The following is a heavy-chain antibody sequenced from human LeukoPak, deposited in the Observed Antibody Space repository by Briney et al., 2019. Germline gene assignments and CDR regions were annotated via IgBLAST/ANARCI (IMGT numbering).Heavy chain of an antibody. CDR2: ISAYNGNT. CDR3: ARGDRGGWYYDSSGYFNYFDY. J-gene: IGHJ4*02. CDR1: GYTFTSYG. V-gene: IGHV1-18*01. D-gene: IGHD3-22*01. Sequence: GASVKVSCKASGYTFTSYGISWVRQAPGQGLKWMGWISAYNGNTNYAQKLQGRVTMTTDTSTSTAYMELRSLRSDDTAVYYCARGDRGGWYYDSSGYFNYFDYWGQGTLVTVSS.